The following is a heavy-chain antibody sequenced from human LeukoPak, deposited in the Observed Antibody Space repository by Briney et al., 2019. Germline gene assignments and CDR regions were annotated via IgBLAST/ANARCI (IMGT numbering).Heavy chain of an antibody. CDR1: GYTFTSYG. J-gene: IGHJ4*02. D-gene: IGHD2-2*01. V-gene: IGHV1-18*01. CDR3: ARGRCSSTSCFFDY. CDR2: ISAYNGNT. Sequence: ASVKVSCKASGYTFTSYGISWVRQAPGQGLEWMGWISAYNGNTNYAQKLQGRVTTTTDTSTSTAYMELSSLRSEDTAVYYCARGRCSSTSCFFDYWGQGTLVTVSS.